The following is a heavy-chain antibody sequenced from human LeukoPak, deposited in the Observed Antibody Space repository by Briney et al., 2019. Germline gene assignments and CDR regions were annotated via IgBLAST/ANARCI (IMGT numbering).Heavy chain of an antibody. CDR3: ARGGHCSTTSCSNYDGMDV. CDR1: GFTFTNYW. Sequence: SGGSLRLSCVASGFTFTNYWMSWVRQTPGKGLEWVANIKQDGSEKDYVDSMKGRFTISRDNAKNSVYLQMNSLRAEDTAVYFCARGGHCSTTSCSNYDGMDVWGQGTTLTVSS. J-gene: IGHJ6*02. CDR2: IKQDGSEK. V-gene: IGHV3-7*01. D-gene: IGHD2-2*01.